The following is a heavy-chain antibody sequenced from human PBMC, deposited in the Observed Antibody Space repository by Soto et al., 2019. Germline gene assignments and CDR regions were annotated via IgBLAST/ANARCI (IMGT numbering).Heavy chain of an antibody. CDR3: AKDLEGSGYDSGNDY. J-gene: IGHJ4*02. CDR1: GFTFSNYA. V-gene: IGHV3-23*01. CDR2: ISGSGGST. Sequence: GGSLRLSCAASGFTFSNYAMSWVRQAPGKGLEWVSSISGSGGSTYYPDSVKGRFTISRDNSKNTLYLQMNSLRAEDTAVYYCAKDLEGSGYDSGNDYWGQGTLVTVSS. D-gene: IGHD5-12*01.